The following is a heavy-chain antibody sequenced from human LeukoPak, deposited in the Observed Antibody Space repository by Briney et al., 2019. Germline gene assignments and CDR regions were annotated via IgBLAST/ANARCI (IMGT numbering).Heavy chain of an antibody. CDR1: GFTFSSSS. D-gene: IGHD1-1*01. CDR2: ITSSSSYI. CDR3: ARNWNGPDY. Sequence: PGGSLRLSCAASGFTFSSSSMNWVRQTPGEGLEWVSSITSSSSYIYYVDSVKGRFTISRDNANNSLYLQMNSLRAEDTAVYYCARNWNGPDYWGQGTLVTVSS. J-gene: IGHJ4*02. V-gene: IGHV3-21*01.